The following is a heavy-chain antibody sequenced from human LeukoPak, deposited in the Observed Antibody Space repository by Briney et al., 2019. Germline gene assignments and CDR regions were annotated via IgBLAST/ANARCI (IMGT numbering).Heavy chain of an antibody. CDR1: GITVSDNY. J-gene: IGHJ1*01. V-gene: IGHV3-66*01. Sequence: GGSLRLSWEASGITVSDNYMSWVRQDPGKGLEWVSVFYSGGSTRYADSVKGRFTISRDNSKNTLYLQLNSLRAEDTAVYFCASSSWSSEYFHYWGQGTLVTVSS. D-gene: IGHD6-13*01. CDR3: ASSSWSSEYFHY. CDR2: FYSGGST.